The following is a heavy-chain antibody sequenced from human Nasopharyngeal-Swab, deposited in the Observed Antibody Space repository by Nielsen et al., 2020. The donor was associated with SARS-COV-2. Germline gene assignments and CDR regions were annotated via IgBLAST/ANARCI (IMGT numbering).Heavy chain of an antibody. J-gene: IGHJ6*03. Sequence: SETLSLTCTVSGGSISSGGYYWSWIRQHPGKGLEWIGYIYYSGSTYYNPSLKSRVTISVDTSKNQFSLKLSSVTAADTAVYYCARCRRLDSNYHYYYMDVWGKGTTVTVSS. CDR3: ARCRRLDSNYHYYYMDV. V-gene: IGHV4-31*03. CDR2: IYYSGST. D-gene: IGHD4-11*01. CDR1: GGSISSGGYY.